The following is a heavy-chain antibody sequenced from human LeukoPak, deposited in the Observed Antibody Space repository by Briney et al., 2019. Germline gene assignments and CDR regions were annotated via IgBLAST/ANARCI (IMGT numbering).Heavy chain of an antibody. CDR1: GFTFSTYS. CDR2: ISSSSISI. V-gene: IGHV3-48*01. Sequence: GGSLRLSCAASGFTFSTYSMNWVRQAPGKGLEWLSYISSSSISIYYADSVKGRLTISRDNAKNSVYLHMNSLRAEDTAVYYCARDADRFDYWGQGTLVTVSS. D-gene: IGHD1-14*01. J-gene: IGHJ4*02. CDR3: ARDADRFDY.